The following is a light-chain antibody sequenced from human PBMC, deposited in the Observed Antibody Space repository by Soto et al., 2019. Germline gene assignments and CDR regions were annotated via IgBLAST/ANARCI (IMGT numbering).Light chain of an antibody. CDR1: QSVFYSSNNQNY. CDR2: WAS. Sequence: DIVMTQSPDSLAVSLGERATINCKSSQSVFYSSNNQNYLAWYQQKSGQPPKLIIYWASTRESGVPDRFSGSGSGTDFTLTISSLQAEDVAVYYCQQYYSAPWMFGQGTKVEI. CDR3: QQYYSAPWM. J-gene: IGKJ1*01. V-gene: IGKV4-1*01.